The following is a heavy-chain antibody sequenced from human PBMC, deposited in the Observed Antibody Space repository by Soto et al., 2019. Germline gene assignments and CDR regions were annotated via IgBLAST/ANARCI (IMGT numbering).Heavy chain of an antibody. Sequence: GSLRLSCAASGFTVSSNYMSWVRQAPGKGLEWVSVIYSGGSTYYADSVKGRFTISRDNSKNTLYLQMNSLRAEDTAVYYCARGPGGRGRHPIFGVVVAHRDGLAVWGQGTTVTVSS. D-gene: IGHD3-3*01. J-gene: IGHJ6*02. V-gene: IGHV3-53*01. CDR2: IYSGGST. CDR3: ARGPGGRGRHPIFGVVVAHRDGLAV. CDR1: GFTVSSNY.